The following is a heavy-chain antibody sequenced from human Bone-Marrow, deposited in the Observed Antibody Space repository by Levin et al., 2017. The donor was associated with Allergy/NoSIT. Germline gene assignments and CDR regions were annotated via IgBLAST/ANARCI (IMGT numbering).Heavy chain of an antibody. Sequence: GESLKISCAASGFTFSNAWMSWVRQAPGKGLEWVGQIKSKAHGGPTDYIAPVKGRFIISRDDSKNMLSLQMSSLKTEDTAVYYCTTGVVGAPHDGYWGQGALVTVSS. CDR1: GFTFSNAW. V-gene: IGHV3-15*01. D-gene: IGHD2-15*01. CDR3: TTGVVGAPHDGY. CDR2: IKSKAHGGPT. J-gene: IGHJ4*02.